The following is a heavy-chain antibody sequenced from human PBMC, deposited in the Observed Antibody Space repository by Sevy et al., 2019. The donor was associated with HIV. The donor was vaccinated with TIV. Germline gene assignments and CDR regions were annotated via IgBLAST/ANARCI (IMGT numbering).Heavy chain of an antibody. J-gene: IGHJ4*02. CDR1: GFIFSSYG. Sequence: GGSLRLSCAASGFIFSSYGMHWVRQAPGKGLEWVAVTWYDGSNKYYGDSVKGRFTISRDNSKNTLYLQMNSLRAEDTAVYYCARDMMGTTTVGFFDYWGQGTLVTVSS. D-gene: IGHD3-16*01. CDR2: TWYDGSNK. CDR3: ARDMMGTTTVGFFDY. V-gene: IGHV3-33*01.